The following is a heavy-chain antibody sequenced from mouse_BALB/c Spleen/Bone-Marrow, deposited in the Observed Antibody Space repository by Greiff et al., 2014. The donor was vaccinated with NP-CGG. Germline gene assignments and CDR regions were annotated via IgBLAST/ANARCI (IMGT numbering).Heavy chain of an antibody. D-gene: IGHD2-10*02. J-gene: IGHJ4*01. CDR1: GYTFTSYV. CDR3: ARKVWYYAMDY. Sequence: EVQLQQSGPELVKPGASVKMSCKASGYTFTSYVMHWVKQKPGQGLEWIGYINPYNDGTKYNEKFKGKATLTSDKSSSTAYMELSSLTPEDSAVYYCARKVWYYAMDYWGQGTSVTVSS. CDR2: INPYNDGT. V-gene: IGHV1-14*01.